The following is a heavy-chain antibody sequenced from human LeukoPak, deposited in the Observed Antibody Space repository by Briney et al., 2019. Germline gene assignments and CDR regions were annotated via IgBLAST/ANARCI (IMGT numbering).Heavy chain of an antibody. CDR1: GGSISSGGYH. Sequence: SETLSLTCTVSGGSISSGGYHWSWIRQHPGKGLEWIGYIYYSGSTYYNPSLKSRVTISVDTSKNQFSLKLSSVTAADTAVYYCARGGGRYCSSTSCYREPYYYMDVWGKGTTVTVSS. CDR2: IYYSGST. D-gene: IGHD2-2*01. V-gene: IGHV4-31*03. J-gene: IGHJ6*03. CDR3: ARGGGRYCSSTSCYREPYYYMDV.